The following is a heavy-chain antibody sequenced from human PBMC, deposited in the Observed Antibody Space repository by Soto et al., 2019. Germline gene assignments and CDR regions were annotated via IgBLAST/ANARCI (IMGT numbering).Heavy chain of an antibody. D-gene: IGHD3-10*01. CDR3: ARESAGSGKNNWFDP. CDR1: RGSSSSYY. Sequence: SETLSLTCSVSRGSSSSYYWSWVRQPPGKGLEWIGFIHRTGSTKYNPSLESRVTISVDTSQNQLSLRLSSVTAADTAVYYCARESAGSGKNNWFDPWGQGILVTVSS. V-gene: IGHV4-59*01. CDR2: IHRTGST. J-gene: IGHJ5*02.